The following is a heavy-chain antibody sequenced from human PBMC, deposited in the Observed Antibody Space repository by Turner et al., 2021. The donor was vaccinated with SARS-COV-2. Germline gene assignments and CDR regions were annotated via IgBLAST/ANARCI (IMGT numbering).Heavy chain of an antibody. D-gene: IGHD1-1*01. J-gene: IGHJ4*02. CDR1: GGSIISSSYY. CDR3: ARLRPTQNFDY. Sequence: QLQLQESGPGLVKPSETLSLTCTVSGGSIISSSYYWGWIRQPPGKGLEWIGSIHYSGTTYYNPSLKSRVTISVDTSKNQFFLILSSVTAADTAVYYCARLRPTQNFDYWGQGTLVTVSS. V-gene: IGHV4-39*01. CDR2: IHYSGTT.